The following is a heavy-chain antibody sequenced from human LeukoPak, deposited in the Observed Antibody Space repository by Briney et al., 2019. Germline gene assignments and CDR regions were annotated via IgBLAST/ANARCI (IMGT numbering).Heavy chain of an antibody. V-gene: IGHV3-15*07. Sequence: PGGSLRLSCVVSGITFSNAWMNWVRQTPGKGLEWVGRIKSKVNGGTTDYAAPVKGRFTISRDDSKNTLYLQMSSLKTEDTAVYYCTKDPPFTGGFYSAYWGQGTLVTVSS. CDR2: IKSKVNGGTT. CDR1: GITFSNAW. CDR3: TKDPPFTGGFYSAY. J-gene: IGHJ4*02. D-gene: IGHD7-27*01.